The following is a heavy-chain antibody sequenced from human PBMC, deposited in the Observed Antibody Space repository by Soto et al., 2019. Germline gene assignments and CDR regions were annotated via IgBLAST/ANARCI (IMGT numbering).Heavy chain of an antibody. CDR1: GFTFSSYG. Sequence: GGSLRLSCAASGFTFSSYGMHWVRQAPGKGLEWVAVISYDGSNKYYADSVKGRFTISRDNSKNTLYLQMNSLRAEDTAVYYCAKDQQLWTHYFDYWGQGTLVTVSS. J-gene: IGHJ4*02. CDR2: ISYDGSNK. CDR3: AKDQQLWTHYFDY. V-gene: IGHV3-30*18. D-gene: IGHD5-18*01.